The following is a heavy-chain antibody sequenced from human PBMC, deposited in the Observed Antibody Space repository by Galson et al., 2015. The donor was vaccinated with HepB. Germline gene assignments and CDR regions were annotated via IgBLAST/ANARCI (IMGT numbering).Heavy chain of an antibody. J-gene: IGHJ4*02. V-gene: IGHV3-48*02. CDR3: ARESKRQIDY. CDR1: GFTFSTYS. Sequence: SLRLSCAASGFTFSTYSMNWVRQAPGRGLEWVSYISSSSSGIYYADSVKGRFTISRYNAKNSLYLQMNSLRDEDTAVYYCARESKRQIDYWGQGTLVTVSS. CDR2: ISSSSSGI.